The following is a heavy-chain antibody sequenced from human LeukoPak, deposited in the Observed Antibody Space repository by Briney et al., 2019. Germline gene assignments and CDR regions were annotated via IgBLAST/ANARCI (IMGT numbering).Heavy chain of an antibody. Sequence: SVKVSCKASGGTFSSYAISWVRQAPGQGLEWMGGIIPIFGTANYAQKFQGRVTITADESTSTAYMELSSLRSEDTAVYYCARGPPSGSYGSFDTWGQGTMVTVSS. V-gene: IGHV1-69*13. CDR1: GGTFSSYA. J-gene: IGHJ3*02. CDR3: ARGPPSGSYGSFDT. CDR2: IIPIFGTA. D-gene: IGHD1-26*01.